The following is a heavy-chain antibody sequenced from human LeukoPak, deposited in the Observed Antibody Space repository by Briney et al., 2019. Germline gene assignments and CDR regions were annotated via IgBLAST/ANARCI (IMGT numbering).Heavy chain of an antibody. D-gene: IGHD5-12*01. Sequence: SQTLSLTCAVSGGSISSGGYSWSWIRQPPGKGLEWIGYIYHSGSTYYNPSLKSRVTISVDRSKNQFSLKLSSVTAADTAVYYCARVEGYSGHDWALDYWGQGTLVTVSS. CDR1: GGSISSGGYS. CDR2: IYHSGST. V-gene: IGHV4-30-2*01. J-gene: IGHJ4*02. CDR3: ARVEGYSGHDWALDY.